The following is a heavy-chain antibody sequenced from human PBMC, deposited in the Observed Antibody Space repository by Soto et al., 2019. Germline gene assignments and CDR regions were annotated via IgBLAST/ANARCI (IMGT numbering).Heavy chain of an antibody. Sequence: QVQLQESGPGLVKPSQTLSLTCTVSGGSISSGDYYWSWIRQPPGKGLEWIGYIYYSGSTYYYPSLKSRVTISVDTSKNQFSLKLSSVTAADTAVYYCASAPYPGMEYYGMDVWGKGTTVTVSS. CDR2: IYYSGST. V-gene: IGHV4-30-4*01. CDR3: ASAPYPGMEYYGMDV. CDR1: GGSISSGDYY. D-gene: IGHD6-13*01. J-gene: IGHJ6*04.